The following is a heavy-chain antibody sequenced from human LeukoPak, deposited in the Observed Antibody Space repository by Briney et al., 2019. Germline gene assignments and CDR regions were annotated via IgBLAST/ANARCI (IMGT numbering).Heavy chain of an antibody. V-gene: IGHV1-2*02. D-gene: IGHD2-8*01. CDR2: INPNSGAT. CDR3: STEDKYCTSATCVDY. CDR1: GYAFSDYS. J-gene: IGHJ4*02. Sequence: ASVKVSCTTSGYAFSDYSMHWVRQAPGQGLEWMGWINPNSGATNYAQKFQGRVTMTRVTSVSTAYLELTRLTSDDAAVYYCSTEDKYCTSATCVDYWGQGTLVTVSS.